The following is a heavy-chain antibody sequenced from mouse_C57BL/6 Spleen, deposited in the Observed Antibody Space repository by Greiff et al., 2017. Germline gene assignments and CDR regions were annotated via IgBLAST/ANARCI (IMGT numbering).Heavy chain of an antibody. V-gene: IGHV1-15*01. CDR2: IDPETGGT. CDR3: TREDYYASLRDD. Sequence: VQLQQSGAELVRPGASVTLSCKASGYTFTDYEMHWVQQTPVHGLEWIGAIDPETGGTAYNQKFKGKAILTADKSSSPAYMELRSLTSEDSAVYNGTREDYYASLRDDWGQGTTLTVSS. CDR1: GYTFTDYE. J-gene: IGHJ2*01. D-gene: IGHD2-1*01.